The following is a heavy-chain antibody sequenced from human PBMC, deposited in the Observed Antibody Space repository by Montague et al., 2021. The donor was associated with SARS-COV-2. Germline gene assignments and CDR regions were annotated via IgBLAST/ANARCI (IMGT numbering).Heavy chain of an antibody. CDR2: IYYSGST. V-gene: IGHV4-39*01. CDR3: ARLFYSSGWSENDAFDI. CDR1: GGSISSSSYY. Sequence: SETLSLTCTVSGGSISSSSYYWGWIRQPPGKGLGWIGSIYYSGSTYYNPSLKSRVTISVDTSKNQFSLKLSSVTAADTAVYYCARLFYSSGWSENDAFDIWGQGTMVTVSS. D-gene: IGHD6-19*01. J-gene: IGHJ3*02.